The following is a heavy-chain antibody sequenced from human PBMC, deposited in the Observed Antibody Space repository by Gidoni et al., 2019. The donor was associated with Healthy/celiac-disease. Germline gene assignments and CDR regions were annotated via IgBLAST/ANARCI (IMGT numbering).Heavy chain of an antibody. CDR3: AGRPVTLPFQH. D-gene: IGHD4-17*01. V-gene: IGHV4-34*01. CDR1: GGSFRGYY. CDR2: INHSGST. Sequence: QVQLQQWGAGLLKPSETLSLTCAVSGGSFRGYYWSWIRQPPGKGLEWIGEINHSGSTNYNPSLKIRVTISVDTSKNQFSLKLSSVTAADTAVYYCAGRPVTLPFQHWGQGTLVTVSS. J-gene: IGHJ1*01.